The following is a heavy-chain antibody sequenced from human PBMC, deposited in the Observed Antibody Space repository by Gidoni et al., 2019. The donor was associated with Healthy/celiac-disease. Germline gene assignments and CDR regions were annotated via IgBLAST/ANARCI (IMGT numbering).Heavy chain of an antibody. Sequence: EVQLVESGGGLVQPGGSLRLSCAASGFTFSSYEMNWVRQAPGKGLEWVSYISSSGSTIYYADSVKGRFTISRDNAKNSLYLQMNSLRAEDTAVYYCARESTGDGSAFDIWGQGTMVTVSS. CDR1: GFTFSSYE. D-gene: IGHD7-27*01. CDR2: ISSSGSTI. V-gene: IGHV3-48*03. CDR3: ARESTGDGSAFDI. J-gene: IGHJ3*02.